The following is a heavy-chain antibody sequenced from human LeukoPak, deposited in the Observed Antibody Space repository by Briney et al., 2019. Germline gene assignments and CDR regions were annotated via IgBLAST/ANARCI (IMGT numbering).Heavy chain of an antibody. Sequence: HAGGSLRLSCAASGFTISSSQMHWVRQAPGKGLVWVSRILRDETYTNYADSVRGRFTTSRDNANNMLFLQMNSLRGEDTAVYFCTRDPGSDTRDWYFDVWGRGTLVTVSS. D-gene: IGHD6-25*01. CDR1: GFTISSSQ. V-gene: IGHV3-74*01. CDR3: TRDPGSDTRDWYFDV. CDR2: ILRDETYT. J-gene: IGHJ2*01.